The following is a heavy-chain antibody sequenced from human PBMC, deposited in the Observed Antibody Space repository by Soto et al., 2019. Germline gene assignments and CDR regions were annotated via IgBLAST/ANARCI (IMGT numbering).Heavy chain of an antibody. D-gene: IGHD1-26*01. CDR3: ARHSGSYPSDAFDI. CDR2: IIPIFGTA. J-gene: IGHJ3*02. V-gene: IGHV1-69*13. CDR1: GGAFSSYA. Sequence: SVKVSCKASGGAFSSYAISWVRQAPGQGLEWMGGIIPIFGTANCAQKFQGRVTITADESTSTAYMELSSLRSEDTAVYYCARHSGSYPSDAFDIWGRGTMVTVSS.